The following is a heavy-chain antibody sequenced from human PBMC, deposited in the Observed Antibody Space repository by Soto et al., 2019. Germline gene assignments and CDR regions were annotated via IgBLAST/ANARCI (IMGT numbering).Heavy chain of an antibody. V-gene: IGHV4-59*12. CDR2: AHSSGTT. J-gene: IGHJ6*02. Sequence: SETLSLTCNFSYGSIIHYYWTWARQTPGKGLEWIAFAHSSGTTSSKASLKSRVTISVDTSKSQFYLRLRSVTAADTGVYYCARALSDIDYALGVWGQGTMVTVSS. CDR1: YGSIIHYY. D-gene: IGHD2-15*01. CDR3: ARALSDIDYALGV.